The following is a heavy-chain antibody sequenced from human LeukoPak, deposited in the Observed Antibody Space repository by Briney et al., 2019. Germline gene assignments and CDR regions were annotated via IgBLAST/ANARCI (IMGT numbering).Heavy chain of an antibody. J-gene: IGHJ4*02. Sequence: GASVKVPCKASGYTFTSYYMHWVRQAPGQGLEWMGIINPSGGSTSYAQKFQGRVTMTRDTSTSTVFMELSSLRSEDTAVYYCARDLASSGYYWDWGQGTLVTVSS. V-gene: IGHV1-46*01. CDR2: INPSGGST. CDR3: ARDLASSGYYWD. CDR1: GYTFTSYY. D-gene: IGHD3-22*01.